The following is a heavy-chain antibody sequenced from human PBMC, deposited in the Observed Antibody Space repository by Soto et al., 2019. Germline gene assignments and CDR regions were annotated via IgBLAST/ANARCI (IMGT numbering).Heavy chain of an antibody. CDR2: IWYDGSYN. CDR3: ARDRGYYYYGMDV. V-gene: IGHV3-33*01. J-gene: IGHJ6*02. CDR1: GFTFSSYG. Sequence: GGSLRLSCAASGFTFSSYGMHWVRQAPDKGLEWVATIWYDGSYNSYADSVKGRFTISRDNSRNTLYLQMNSLRAEDTAVYYCARDRGYYYYGMDVWGQGTTVTVSS.